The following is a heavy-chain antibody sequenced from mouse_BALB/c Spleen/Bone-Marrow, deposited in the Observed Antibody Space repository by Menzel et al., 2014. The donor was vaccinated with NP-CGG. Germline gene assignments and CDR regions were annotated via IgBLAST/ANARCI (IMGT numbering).Heavy chain of an antibody. CDR2: SRNKANDYTT. V-gene: IGHV7-1*02. J-gene: IGHJ2*01. CDR1: GFTFSDFY. CDR3: ARDAGRGNFDY. Sequence: EVQRVESGGGLVQPGGSLRLSCATSGFTFSDFYMEWVRQPPGRRLEWIAASRNKANDYTTEYSASVKGRFIVSRDTSQSILYLQMNALRAEDTAIYYCARDAGRGNFDYWGQGTTLTVSS. D-gene: IGHD4-1*01.